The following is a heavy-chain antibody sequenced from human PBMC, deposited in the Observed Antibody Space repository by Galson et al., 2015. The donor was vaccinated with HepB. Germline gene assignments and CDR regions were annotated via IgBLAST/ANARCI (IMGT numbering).Heavy chain of an antibody. J-gene: IGHJ6*02. D-gene: IGHD3-3*01. CDR2: FDPEDGET. V-gene: IGHV1-24*01. CDR1: GYTLTELS. Sequence: SCKVSGYTLTELSMHWVRQAPGKGLEWMGGFDPEDGETIYAQKFQGRVTMTEDTSTDTAYMELSSLRSEDTAVYYCATDLRFLEWNPYYYYGMDVWGQGTTVTVSS. CDR3: ATDLRFLEWNPYYYYGMDV.